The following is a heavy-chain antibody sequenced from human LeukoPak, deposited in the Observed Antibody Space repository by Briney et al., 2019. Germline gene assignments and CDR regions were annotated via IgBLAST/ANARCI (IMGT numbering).Heavy chain of an antibody. Sequence: GGSLRLSCAASGFTFSSYWMHWVRQAPGKGLVWVSRINSDGSSTSYADSVKGRFTISRDNAKNTLYLQMNSLRAEDTAVYYCARDPQGSGWYRYYYYYMDVWGKGTTVTISS. CDR1: GFTFSSYW. CDR3: ARDPQGSGWYRYYYYYMDV. J-gene: IGHJ6*03. V-gene: IGHV3-74*01. D-gene: IGHD6-19*01. CDR2: INSDGSST.